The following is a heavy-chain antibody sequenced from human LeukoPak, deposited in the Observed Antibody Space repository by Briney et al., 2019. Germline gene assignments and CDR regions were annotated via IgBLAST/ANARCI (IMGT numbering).Heavy chain of an antibody. V-gene: IGHV3-9*01. Sequence: GGSLRLSCVGSKFTFRYYAMHWVRQAPGRGLEWVAGINGYGGGVAYADSVVGRFTISRDYAETSLYLQMNSLRPEDTALYYCARDRGGKVDTGAVEYWGQGTQVAVSS. CDR2: INGYGGGV. CDR1: KFTFRYYA. D-gene: IGHD5-18*01. CDR3: ARDRGGKVDTGAVEY. J-gene: IGHJ4*02.